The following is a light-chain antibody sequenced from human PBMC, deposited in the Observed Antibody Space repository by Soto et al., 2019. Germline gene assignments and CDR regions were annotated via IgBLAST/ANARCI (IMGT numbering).Light chain of an antibody. Sequence: DIQMTQSPSAMSASVGDRVTMTCRASQGISNYLAWFQQKPGKVPKRLIHSASKLLGGVPSRFSGSGVGTEFTFTISNLQPEDSATYYCLQHNTFPHTFGGGTKVEIK. J-gene: IGKJ4*01. CDR1: QGISNY. V-gene: IGKV1-17*03. CDR2: SAS. CDR3: LQHNTFPHT.